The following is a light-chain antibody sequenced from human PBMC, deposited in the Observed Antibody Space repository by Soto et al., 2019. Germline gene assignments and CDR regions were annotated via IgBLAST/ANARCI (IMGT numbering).Light chain of an antibody. Sequence: SVVTQPASVSGSPGQSVTISCSGSDIGNYNLVSWYQHLPGRAPKLLIFEVTMRPSGISDRFSGSKSASTASLTISGLQSEDEGDYYFASYAGSRTYVFGSGTKVTVL. CDR1: SDIGNYNL. J-gene: IGLJ1*01. V-gene: IGLV2-23*02. CDR3: ASYAGSRTYV. CDR2: EVT.